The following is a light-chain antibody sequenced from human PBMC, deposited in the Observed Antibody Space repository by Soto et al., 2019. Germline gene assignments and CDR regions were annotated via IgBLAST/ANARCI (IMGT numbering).Light chain of an antibody. J-gene: IGLJ2*01. Sequence: QSALTQPASVSGSPGQSITISCTGTSSDVGGYNYVSWYQQHPGKAPKLMIYEVRNRPSGVSNRFSGSKSGTTASLTISGVQHEDDDDYYCSSYTDTGNHVLFGGGTKLTVL. CDR3: SSYTDTGNHVL. CDR1: SSDVGGYNY. CDR2: EVR. V-gene: IGLV2-14*01.